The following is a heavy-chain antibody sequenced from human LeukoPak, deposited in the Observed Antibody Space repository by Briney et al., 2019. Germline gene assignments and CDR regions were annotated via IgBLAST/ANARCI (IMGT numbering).Heavy chain of an antibody. CDR1: GGTFSSYA. D-gene: IGHD6-19*01. J-gene: IGHJ4*02. CDR3: ARGNSSGWYPRYYFDY. CDR2: IIPIFGTA. Sequence: SVKVSCKASGGTFSSYAISWVRQAPGQGLEWMGGIIPIFGTANYAQKFQGRVTITTDESTSTAYMELSSLRSEDTAVYYCARGNSSGWYPRYYFDYWGQGTLVTVSS. V-gene: IGHV1-69*05.